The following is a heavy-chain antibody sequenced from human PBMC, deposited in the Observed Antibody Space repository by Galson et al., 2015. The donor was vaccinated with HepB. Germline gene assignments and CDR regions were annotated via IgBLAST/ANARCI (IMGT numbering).Heavy chain of an antibody. CDR2: IDTNTGDP. J-gene: IGHJ4*02. D-gene: IGHD6-13*01. Sequence: SVKVSCKASGYTFTSYAVNWVRRAPGQGLEWMGWIDTNTGDPTYAQGFTGRFVFSLDTSVSTAYLQISSLKAEDTAVYYCATDGAAFDYWGQGTLVTVSS. V-gene: IGHV7-4-1*02. CDR1: GYTFTSYA. CDR3: ATDGAAFDY.